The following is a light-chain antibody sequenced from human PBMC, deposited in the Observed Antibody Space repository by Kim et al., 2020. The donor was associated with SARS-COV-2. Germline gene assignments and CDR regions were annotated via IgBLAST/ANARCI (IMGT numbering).Light chain of an antibody. V-gene: IGLV2-14*03. CDR2: DVS. Sequence: QSALTQPASVSGSPGQSITISCTGTSSDVGVYKYVSWYQQHPGKAPKLLIYDVSNRPSGVSNRFSGSKSGNTASLTISGLQAEDEADYYCSSYRKTSSVFGGGTQLTVL. CDR3: SSYRKTSSV. J-gene: IGLJ3*02. CDR1: SSDVGVYKY.